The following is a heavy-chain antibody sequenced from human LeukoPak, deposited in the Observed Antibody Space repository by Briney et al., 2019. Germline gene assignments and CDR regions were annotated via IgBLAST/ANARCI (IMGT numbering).Heavy chain of an antibody. J-gene: IGHJ4*02. CDR2: IKQDGSEK. CDR3: ARWIQIH. D-gene: IGHD5-18*01. CDR1: GFTFSTCG. Sequence: GGSLRLSCAASGFTFSTCGMSWVRQAPGKGLEWVANIKQDGSEKYYVDSVKGRFTVSRDNAKNSLYLQMNSLRAEDTAVYYCARWIQIHWGQGTLVTVSS. V-gene: IGHV3-7*01.